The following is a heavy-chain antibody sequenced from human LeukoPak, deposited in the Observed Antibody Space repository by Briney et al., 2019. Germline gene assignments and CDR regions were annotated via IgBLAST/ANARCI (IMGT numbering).Heavy chain of an antibody. CDR2: IYTSGST. CDR1: GSISSYY. Sequence: SETLSLTCTVSGSISSYYWSWIRKPPGKGLEWIGYIYTSGSTNYNPSLKSRVTISVDTSKNQFSLDLSSVTAADTAVYYCARQKCTSTSCLTKNAFDIWGQGTMVTVSS. CDR3: ARQKCTSTSCLTKNAFDI. J-gene: IGHJ3*02. D-gene: IGHD2-2*01. V-gene: IGHV4-4*09.